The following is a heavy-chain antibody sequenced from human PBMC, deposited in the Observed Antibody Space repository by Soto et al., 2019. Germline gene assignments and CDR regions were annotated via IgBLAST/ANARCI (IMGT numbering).Heavy chain of an antibody. Sequence: PGGSLRLSCAASGFTFTTYAMTWVRQAPGKGLEWLSAINTAGTTYYADSVKGRFTISRGNAKNTLYLQMNGLRVEDTAVYYCAKDWYEDSWGQGTLVTVSS. J-gene: IGHJ4*02. CDR2: INTAGTT. D-gene: IGHD6-13*01. CDR1: GFTFTTYA. CDR3: AKDWYEDS. V-gene: IGHV3-23*01.